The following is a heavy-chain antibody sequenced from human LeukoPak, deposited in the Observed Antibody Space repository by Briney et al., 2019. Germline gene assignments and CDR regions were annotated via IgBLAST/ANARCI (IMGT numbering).Heavy chain of an antibody. CDR3: ATIGSYFDY. V-gene: IGHV3-74*01. D-gene: IGHD3-10*01. Sequence: GGSLIISCAASGCTFSSYWMHWVRQAPGKGVVWVARISSERSSTNYARSVMGRFTVTRDNAENTLFLKINSLRAEDTAVYYCATIGSYFDYWGQGTLVTVSP. CDR1: GCTFSSYW. CDR2: ISSERSST. J-gene: IGHJ4*02.